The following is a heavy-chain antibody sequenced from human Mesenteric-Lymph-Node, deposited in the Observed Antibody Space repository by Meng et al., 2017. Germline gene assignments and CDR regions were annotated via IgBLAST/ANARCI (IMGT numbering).Heavy chain of an antibody. V-gene: IGHV1-45*02. J-gene: IGHJ4*02. D-gene: IGHD1-26*01. CDR1: GYTFTYRY. Sequence: SVKVSCKASGYTFTYRYLHWVRQAPGQALEWMGWITPFNGNTNYAQKFQDRVTITRDRSMSTAYMELSSLRSEDTAVYYCARRKSGSYQAFDYWGQGTLVTVSS. CDR2: ITPFNGNT. CDR3: ARRKSGSYQAFDY.